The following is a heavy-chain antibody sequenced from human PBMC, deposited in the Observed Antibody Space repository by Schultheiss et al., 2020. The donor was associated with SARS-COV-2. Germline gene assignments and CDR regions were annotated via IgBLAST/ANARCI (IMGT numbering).Heavy chain of an antibody. J-gene: IGHJ4*02. Sequence: SLKISCAASGFTFDDYAMHWVRQAPGKGLEWVSGISWNSGSIGYADSVKGRFTISRDNAKNSLYLQMNSLRAEDTALYYCAIYDILTGYYDYWGQGTLVTVSS. CDR2: ISWNSGSI. D-gene: IGHD3-9*01. CDR1: GFTFDDYA. V-gene: IGHV3-9*01. CDR3: AIYDILTGYYDY.